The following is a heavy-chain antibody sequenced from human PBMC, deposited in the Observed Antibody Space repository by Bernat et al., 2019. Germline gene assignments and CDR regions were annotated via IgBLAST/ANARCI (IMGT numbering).Heavy chain of an antibody. D-gene: IGHD3-16*01. CDR1: GFTFSSYG. CDR2: IWYDGSNK. V-gene: IGHV3-33*01. J-gene: IGHJ4*02. CDR3: AREWGTVIDS. Sequence: QVQLVESGGGVVQPGRSLRLSCAASGFTFSSYGMHWVRQAPGKGLEWVAVIWYDGSNKYYADSVKGRFTISRDRSKSTLYLQMNSLRDEDTAVYYCAREWGTVIDSWGQGTLVTVSS.